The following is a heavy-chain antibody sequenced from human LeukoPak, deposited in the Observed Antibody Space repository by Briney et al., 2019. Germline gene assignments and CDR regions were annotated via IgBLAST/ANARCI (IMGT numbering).Heavy chain of an antibody. J-gene: IGHJ5*02. Sequence: SETLSLTCTGSGGSISSYYWSWIRQPPGKRLEWIGYIYYSGSTNYNPSLKSRVTISVDTSKNQFSLKLSSVTAADTAVYYCARDLAVAGTGWFDPWGQGTLVTVSS. CDR1: GGSISSYY. V-gene: IGHV4-59*01. CDR3: ARDLAVAGTGWFDP. D-gene: IGHD6-19*01. CDR2: IYYSGST.